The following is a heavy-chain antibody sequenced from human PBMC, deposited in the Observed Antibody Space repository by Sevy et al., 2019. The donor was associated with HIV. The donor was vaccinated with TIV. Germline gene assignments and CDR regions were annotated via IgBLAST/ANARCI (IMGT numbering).Heavy chain of an antibody. CDR1: RFSFSSYG. CDR2: IWFYGSNK. CDR3: ARDPSGSYYNSYYFDY. J-gene: IGHJ4*02. V-gene: IGHV3-33*01. Sequence: GGSLRLSCAASRFSFSSYGMHWVRQAPGKGLEWVAVIWFYGSNKYYADSVKGRFTVSRENSKNTLYLQMNSLRAEDTAVYYCARDPSGSYYNSYYFDYWGQGTLVTVSS. D-gene: IGHD3-10*01.